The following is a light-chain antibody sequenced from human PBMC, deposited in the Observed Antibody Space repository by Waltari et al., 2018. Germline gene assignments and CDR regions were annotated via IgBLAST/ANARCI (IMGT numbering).Light chain of an antibody. J-gene: IGKJ2*03. Sequence: EIVLTQSPATLSLSPGERATLSCRASHSVSSYLAWYQQKPGQAPRLLMYDVSNRATGIPARFSGSGSGTHFTLTISNLQPDDFATYFCQQSHTMLNSFGQGTKLEIK. V-gene: IGKV3-11*01. CDR3: QQSHTMLNS. CDR1: HSVSSY. CDR2: DVS.